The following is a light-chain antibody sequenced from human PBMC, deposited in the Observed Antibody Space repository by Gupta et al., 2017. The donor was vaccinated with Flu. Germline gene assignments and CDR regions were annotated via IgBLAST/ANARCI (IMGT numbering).Light chain of an antibody. Sequence: QSALTQPRSVSGSPGQSVTISCTGTSTDVGGYNSVSWYQHHPGKAPKLIIYDVNTRPSGVPDRFSGSKSGNTASLTISGLQAEDEADYYCCSYAGSYTWVFGGGTKLTVL. J-gene: IGLJ3*02. CDR1: STDVGGYNS. CDR3: CSYAGSYTWV. V-gene: IGLV2-11*01. CDR2: DVN.